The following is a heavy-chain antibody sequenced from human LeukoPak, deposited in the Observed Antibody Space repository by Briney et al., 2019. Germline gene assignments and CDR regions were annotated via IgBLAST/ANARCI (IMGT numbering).Heavy chain of an antibody. CDR1: GDSISSYY. CDR2: IYYSGST. Sequence: NPSETLSLTCTVSGDSISSYYWSWIRQPPGKGLEWIGYIYYSGSTNYNPSLKSRVTISVDTSKNQFPLKLSSVTAADTAVYYCARRSSIAVAVDYWGQGTLVTVSS. D-gene: IGHD6-19*01. J-gene: IGHJ4*02. CDR3: ARRSSIAVAVDY. V-gene: IGHV4-59*08.